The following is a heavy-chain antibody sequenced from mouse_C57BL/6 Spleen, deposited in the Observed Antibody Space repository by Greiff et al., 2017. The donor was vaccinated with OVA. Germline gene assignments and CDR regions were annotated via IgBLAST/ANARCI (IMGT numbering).Heavy chain of an antibody. D-gene: IGHD1-1*01. CDR3: ARGDYYGSRGYYAMDY. J-gene: IGHJ4*01. Sequence: QVQLQQSGAELVRPGTSVKLSCKASGYTFTSYWMHWVKQRPGQGLEWIGVIDPSDSYTNYTQKFKGKATLTVDTSSSTAYMQLSSLTSEDSAVYYCARGDYYGSRGYYAMDYWGQGTSVTVSS. V-gene: IGHV1-59*01. CDR1: GYTFTSYW. CDR2: IDPSDSYT.